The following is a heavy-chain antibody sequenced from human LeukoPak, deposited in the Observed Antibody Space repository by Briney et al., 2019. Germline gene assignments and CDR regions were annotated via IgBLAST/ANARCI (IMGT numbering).Heavy chain of an antibody. CDR2: IYYSGST. Sequence: SETLSLTCTVSGGSISSSSYYWGWIRQPPGKGLEWIGSIYYSGSTYYNPSLKSRVTISVDTSKNQFSLKLSSVTAADTAVYYCARPFGELSDPGFDYWGQGTLVTVSS. V-gene: IGHV4-39*07. CDR1: GGSISSSSYY. D-gene: IGHD3-10*01. J-gene: IGHJ4*02. CDR3: ARPFGELSDPGFDY.